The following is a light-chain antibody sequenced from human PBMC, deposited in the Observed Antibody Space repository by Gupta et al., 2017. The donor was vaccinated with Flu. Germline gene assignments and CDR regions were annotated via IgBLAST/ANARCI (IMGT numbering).Light chain of an antibody. Sequence: PSTLSASVGDRVTITCRASQSISSWLAWYLQKPGKAPKLLIYKASKVENGVTSRFSGSGSGTEFTLTISSRQPDDFAIYYCQQENSYSWTFGQGTKVEIK. J-gene: IGKJ1*01. V-gene: IGKV1-5*03. CDR2: KAS. CDR3: QQENSYSWT. CDR1: QSISSW.